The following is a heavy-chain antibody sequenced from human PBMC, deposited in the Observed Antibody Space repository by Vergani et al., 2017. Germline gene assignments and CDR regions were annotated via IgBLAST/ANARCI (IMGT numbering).Heavy chain of an antibody. CDR1: GYTFTSYY. J-gene: IGHJ4*02. CDR3: AREPPLTGFFDY. CDR2: INPNGGST. D-gene: IGHD3-9*01. V-gene: IGHV1-46*03. Sequence: QVQLVQSGAEVKKPGASVKVSCKASGYTFTSYYMHWVRQAPGQGLEWMGIINPNGGSTSYAQKFQGRVTMTRDTSTSTVYVEVTSLRSDDTAVYYCAREPPLTGFFDYWGQGTLVTVSS.